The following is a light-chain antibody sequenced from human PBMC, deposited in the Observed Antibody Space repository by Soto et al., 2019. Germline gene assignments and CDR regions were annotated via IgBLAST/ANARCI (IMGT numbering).Light chain of an antibody. CDR1: NIGTKT. CDR3: QVWDNRTDHVV. V-gene: IGLV3-21*02. J-gene: IGLJ2*01. CDR2: DDS. Sequence: SYELTQATSVSVAPGQTARMTCGGDNIGTKTVHWYQQRPGQAPVLVVYDDSDRPSGIPERFSVSNSGNTATLTITRVEAGDEADFYCQVWDNRTDHVVFGGGTKLTVL.